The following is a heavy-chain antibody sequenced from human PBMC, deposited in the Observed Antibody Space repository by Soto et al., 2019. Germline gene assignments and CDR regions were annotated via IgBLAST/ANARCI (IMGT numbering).Heavy chain of an antibody. CDR1: GFTFTTSA. CDR2: ISGIGGST. D-gene: IGHD2-2*01. CDR3: AKSRGVPAPHPFDY. V-gene: IGHV3-23*01. J-gene: IGHJ4*02. Sequence: QPGGSLRLSCAASGFTFTTSAMSWVRQAPGKGLEWVSSISGIGGSTHYAGSVKGRFTISRDNSKNTLYLQMNSLRAEDTATYYCAKSRGVPAPHPFDYWGQGTLVTVSS.